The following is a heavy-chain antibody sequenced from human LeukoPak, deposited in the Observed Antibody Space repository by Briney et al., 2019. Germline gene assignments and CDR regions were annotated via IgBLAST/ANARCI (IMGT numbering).Heavy chain of an antibody. CDR3: AKRGVAIRVILVGFHKEAYYFDS. V-gene: IGHV3-23*01. J-gene: IGHJ4*02. D-gene: IGHD3-22*01. Sequence: GGSLRLSCAVSGITLSNYGMSWVRQAPGKGLEWVAGISGSGGGTNYADSVKGRFTISRDNAKNILYLQMNNLRAEDTAVYFCAKRGVAIRVILVGFHKEAYYFDSWGQGALVTVSS. CDR2: ISGSGGGT. CDR1: GITLSNYG.